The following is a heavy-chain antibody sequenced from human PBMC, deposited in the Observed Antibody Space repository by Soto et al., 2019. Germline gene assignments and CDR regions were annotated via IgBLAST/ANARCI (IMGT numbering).Heavy chain of an antibody. Sequence: QVQLVESGGGVVQPGRSLRLSCAASGFTFSSYGMHWVRQAPGKGLEWVAVISYDGSNKYYADSVKGRFTISRDNSKNKLYLQMNSLRAEDTAVYYCAKEDEGDYGDYGARYYGMDVWGQGTTVTVSS. CDR1: GFTFSSYG. V-gene: IGHV3-30*18. J-gene: IGHJ6*02. CDR2: ISYDGSNK. CDR3: AKEDEGDYGDYGARYYGMDV. D-gene: IGHD4-17*01.